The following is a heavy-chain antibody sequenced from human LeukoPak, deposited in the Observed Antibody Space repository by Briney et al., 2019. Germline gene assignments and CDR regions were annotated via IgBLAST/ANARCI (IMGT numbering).Heavy chain of an antibody. J-gene: IGHJ4*02. CDR1: GGSISSYY. V-gene: IGHV4-4*09. CDR3: ARHLRSAALRYFDY. CDR2: IYTSGST. D-gene: IGHD3-9*01. Sequence: SETLSLTCTVSGGSISSYYWSWIRQPPGKGLEWIGHIYTSGSTYYNPSLKSRVAISVDTSKNQFSLKLSSVTAADTAVYYCARHLRSAALRYFDYWGQGTLVTVSS.